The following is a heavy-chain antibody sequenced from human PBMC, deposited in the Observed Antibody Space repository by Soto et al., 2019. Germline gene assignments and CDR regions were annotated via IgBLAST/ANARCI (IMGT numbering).Heavy chain of an antibody. Sequence: GGSLRLSCAASGFTFSSYGMHWVRQAPGKGLEWVAVISYDGSNKYYADSVKGRFTISRDNSKNTLYLQMNSLRAEDTAVYYCAKGLTYYDIWSGYYPPLPVGPWGQGTLVTVSS. CDR1: GFTFSSYG. J-gene: IGHJ5*02. CDR3: AKGLTYYDIWSGYYPPLPVGP. D-gene: IGHD3-3*01. V-gene: IGHV3-30*18. CDR2: ISYDGSNK.